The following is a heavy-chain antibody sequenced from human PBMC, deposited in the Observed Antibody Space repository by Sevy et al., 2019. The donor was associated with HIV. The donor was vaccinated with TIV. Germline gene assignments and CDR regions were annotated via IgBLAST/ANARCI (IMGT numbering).Heavy chain of an antibody. J-gene: IGHJ6*03. CDR1: GFTFTSYA. V-gene: IGHV3-23*01. CDR3: AKVYGSGTPPCYYYYYMDV. CDR2: IDGSAINT. D-gene: IGHD3-10*01. Sequence: GGSLRLSCAASGFTFTSYAMSWVRQAPGKGLEWVSSIDGSAINTYYADSVKGRFTISRDNSKNTLYQQMSSLRAEDTAVYYCAKVYGSGTPPCYYYYYMDVWGKGTTVTVSS.